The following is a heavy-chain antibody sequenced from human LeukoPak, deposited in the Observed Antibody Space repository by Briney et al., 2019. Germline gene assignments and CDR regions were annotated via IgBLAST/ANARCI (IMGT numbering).Heavy chain of an antibody. CDR1: GFTFRSYD. J-gene: IGHJ3*02. CDR2: IGIAGDT. CDR3: VRGGIQVSGIDAFDI. V-gene: IGHV3-13*01. Sequence: GGSLRLSCAASGFTFRSYDMHWVRRTPGRGLEWVSAIGIAGDTHYPDSVKGRFTISRENAKNSVYLQMNSLKDGDTAVYYCVRGGIQVSGIDAFDIWGQGTMVTVSS. D-gene: IGHD5/OR15-5a*01.